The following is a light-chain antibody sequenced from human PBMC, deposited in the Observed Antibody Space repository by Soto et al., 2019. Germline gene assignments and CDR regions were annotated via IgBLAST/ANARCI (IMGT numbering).Light chain of an antibody. CDR3: QQYGSSPPIT. Sequence: EIVLTQSPGTLSLSPGERATLSCRASHIVSSSYLAWYQQKPGQAPRLLIYGASSRATGIPDRFSGSGSGTDFTLTISRLEPEDFAVYYCQQYGSSPPITFGQGTRLDI. CDR1: HIVSSSY. CDR2: GAS. V-gene: IGKV3-20*01. J-gene: IGKJ5*01.